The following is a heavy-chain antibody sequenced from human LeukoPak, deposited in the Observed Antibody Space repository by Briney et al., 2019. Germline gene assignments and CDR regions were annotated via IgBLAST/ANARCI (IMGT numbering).Heavy chain of an antibody. V-gene: IGHV3-30*18. J-gene: IGHJ4*02. Sequence: GRSLRLSCAASGFTFSSYGMHWVRQAPGKGLEWVAVISYDGSNKYYADSVKGRFTISRDNSKNTLYLQMNSLRAEDTAVYYCAKDQGDYWGQGTLVTVSS. CDR2: ISYDGSNK. CDR3: AKDQGDY. CDR1: GFTFSSYG.